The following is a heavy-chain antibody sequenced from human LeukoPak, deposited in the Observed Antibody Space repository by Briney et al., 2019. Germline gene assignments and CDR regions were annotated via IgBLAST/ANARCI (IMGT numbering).Heavy chain of an antibody. V-gene: IGHV3-30*02. CDR2: LRSAGSNK. D-gene: IGHD6-19*01. J-gene: IGHJ4*02. CDR1: GFIFSVYG. Sequence: SGGSLSLFCRASGFIFSVYGMHGVRQAPGKGLEWVAFLRSAGSNKYYADSVKGRFTIPRDNCQNTLYLQMNSLRAEDTAVYYCAKKGYSFGWRDTYYFDYWGQGTLVTVSS. CDR3: AKKGYSFGWRDTYYFDY.